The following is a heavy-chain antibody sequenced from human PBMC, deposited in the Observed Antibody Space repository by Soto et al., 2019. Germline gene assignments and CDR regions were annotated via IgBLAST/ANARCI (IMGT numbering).Heavy chain of an antibody. J-gene: IGHJ4*02. V-gene: IGHV3-33*01. CDR3: ARDGFGEGSFDY. Sequence: QVQLVESGGGVVQPGRSLRLSCAASGFTFSSYGMHWVRQAPGKGLEWVAVIWYDGSNKYYADSVKGRFTISRDNSKNTPYLQMNSLRAEDTAVYYCARDGFGEGSFDYWGQGTLVTVSS. CDR1: GFTFSSYG. CDR2: IWYDGSNK. D-gene: IGHD3-10*01.